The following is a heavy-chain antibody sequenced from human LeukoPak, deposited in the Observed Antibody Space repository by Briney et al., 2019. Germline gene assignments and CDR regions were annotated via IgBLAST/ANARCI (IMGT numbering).Heavy chain of an antibody. Sequence: PSETLPLTCTVSGGSISSYYWSWIRQPPGKGLEWIGYIYYSGSTNYNPSLKSRVTISVDTSKNQFSLKLSSVTAADTAVYYCARDRSSGPMDVWGKGTTVTVSS. D-gene: IGHD3-10*01. V-gene: IGHV4-59*01. J-gene: IGHJ6*04. CDR3: ARDRSSGPMDV. CDR1: GGSISSYY. CDR2: IYYSGST.